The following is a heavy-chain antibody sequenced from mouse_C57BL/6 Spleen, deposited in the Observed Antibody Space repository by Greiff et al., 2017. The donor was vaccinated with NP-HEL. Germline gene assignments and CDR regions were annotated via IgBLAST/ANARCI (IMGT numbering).Heavy chain of an antibody. D-gene: IGHD1-1*01. CDR3: ARENYYGSSSFAD. J-gene: IGHJ3*01. Sequence: EVQLQQSGPELVKPGASVKMSCKASGYTFTDYNMHWVKQSHGKSLEWIGYINPNNGGTSYNQKFKGKATLTVNKSSSTAYMELRSLTSEDSAVYYCARENYYGSSSFADWGQGTLVTVSA. V-gene: IGHV1-22*01. CDR2: INPNNGGT. CDR1: GYTFTDYN.